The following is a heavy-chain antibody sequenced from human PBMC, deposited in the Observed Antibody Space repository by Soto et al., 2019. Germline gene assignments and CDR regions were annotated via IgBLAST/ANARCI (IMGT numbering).Heavy chain of an antibody. Sequence: EVQLVESGGGLVKPGGSLRLSCEASGFTFRSYSMNWVRQAPGKGLEWVSSISTTSSYIYYGDSVKGRFTISRDNAKNSMFLQMNSLRAEDTAIYYCAREGDDYGDYKRAFDIWGQGTTVTGSS. CDR2: ISTTSSYI. CDR1: GFTFRSYS. CDR3: AREGDDYGDYKRAFDI. J-gene: IGHJ3*02. V-gene: IGHV3-21*01. D-gene: IGHD4-17*01.